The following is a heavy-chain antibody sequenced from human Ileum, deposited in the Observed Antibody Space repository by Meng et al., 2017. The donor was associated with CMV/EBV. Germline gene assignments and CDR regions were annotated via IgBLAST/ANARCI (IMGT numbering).Heavy chain of an antibody. CDR1: GYSFTSYW. D-gene: IGHD6-13*01. Sequence: GESLKISCKGSGYSFTSYWIGWVRQMPGKGLEWMGIIYPGDSDTRYSPSFQGQVTISADKSISTAYLQWSSLKASDTAMYYCARSIDSSWFPYYSDYWGQGTLVTVSS. J-gene: IGHJ4*02. V-gene: IGHV5-51*01. CDR3: ARSIDSSWFPYYSDY. CDR2: IYPGDSDT.